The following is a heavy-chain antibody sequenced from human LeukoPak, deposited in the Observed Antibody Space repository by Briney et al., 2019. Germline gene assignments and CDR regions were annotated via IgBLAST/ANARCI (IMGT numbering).Heavy chain of an antibody. V-gene: IGHV5-51*01. CDR1: GYSFTSYW. D-gene: IGHD5-18*01. J-gene: IGHJ4*02. CDR3: ARAVDTAMVHNPSGFDY. Sequence: GESLEISCKGSGYSFTSYWIVWVRQMPGKGLEWMGIIYPGDSDTRYSPSFQGQVTVSADKSISTAYLQWSSLKASDTAMYYCARAVDTAMVHNPSGFDYWGQGTLVTVSS. CDR2: IYPGDSDT.